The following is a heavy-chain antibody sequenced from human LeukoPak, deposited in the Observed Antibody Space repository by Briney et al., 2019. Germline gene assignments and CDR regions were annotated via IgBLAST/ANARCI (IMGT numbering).Heavy chain of an antibody. Sequence: GGSLRLSCAASGFTFSSYAMHWVRQAPGKGLEWVAVISYDGSNKYYADSVKGRFTISRDNSKNTLYLQMNSLRAEDTAVYYCARGTILTGYSEGDYWGQGTLVTVSS. CDR3: ARGTILTGYSEGDY. D-gene: IGHD3-9*01. CDR1: GFTFSSYA. V-gene: IGHV3-30*04. J-gene: IGHJ4*02. CDR2: ISYDGSNK.